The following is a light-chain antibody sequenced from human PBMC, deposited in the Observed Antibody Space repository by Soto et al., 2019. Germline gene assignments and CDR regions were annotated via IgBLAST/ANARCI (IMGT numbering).Light chain of an antibody. CDR3: QSYDSSLSRV. V-gene: IGLV1-40*01. Sequence: QSVLTQPPSVSGAPGQRVTISCTGSSSNIGAGYDVHWYQQLPGTAPKLLIYGNSNRPSGVPDRFSGSKSGTSASLAITGLQDEDEADYYCQSYDSSLSRVFGGGTTLTVL. CDR2: GNS. J-gene: IGLJ2*01. CDR1: SSNIGAGYD.